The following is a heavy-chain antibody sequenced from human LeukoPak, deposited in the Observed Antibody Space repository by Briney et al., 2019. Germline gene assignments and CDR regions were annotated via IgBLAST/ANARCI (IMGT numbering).Heavy chain of an antibody. CDR1: GFTFSIYA. D-gene: IGHD3-16*01. CDR3: LTDPSYEANN. J-gene: IGHJ4*02. CDR2: IKSRTDGETT. V-gene: IGHV3-15*01. Sequence: PGGSLRLSCAASGFTFSIYAVSWVRQAPGKGLEWIGHIKSRTDGETTDYAAPVRGRFSISRDDSKDTLYLQMNSLKTEDTAVYYCLTDPSYEANNWGQGTLVTVSS.